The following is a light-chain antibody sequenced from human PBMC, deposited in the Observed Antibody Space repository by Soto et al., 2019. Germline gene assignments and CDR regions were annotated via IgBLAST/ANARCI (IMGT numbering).Light chain of an antibody. V-gene: IGLV2-14*01. J-gene: IGLJ7*02. CDR3: SSSASGSSHVV. CDR1: SSDIGGYDY. CDR2: DVN. Sequence: QSALTQPASVSGSPGQSITLSCTGTSSDIGGYDYVSWYQRHPGKAPKLIIYDVNNRPSGVSNRFSGSKSGNTASLTISGLQAEDEADYYCSSSASGSSHVVFGGGTQLTAL.